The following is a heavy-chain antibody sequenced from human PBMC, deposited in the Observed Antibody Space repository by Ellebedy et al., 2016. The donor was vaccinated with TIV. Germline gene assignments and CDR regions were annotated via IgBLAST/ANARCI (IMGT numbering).Heavy chain of an antibody. CDR3: AKSTNRGYNFFDI. CDR2: ISGSGGST. CDR1: GFTSSSYV. Sequence: PGGSLRLSCAASGFTSSSYVISCVRHAPGKGLEWVSAISGSGGSTYYADSVKGRFTISRDNSKNTLYLQMNSLRAKDTAVYYCAKSTNRGYNFFDIWGQGTMVTVSS. J-gene: IGHJ3*02. D-gene: IGHD5-18*01. V-gene: IGHV3-23*01.